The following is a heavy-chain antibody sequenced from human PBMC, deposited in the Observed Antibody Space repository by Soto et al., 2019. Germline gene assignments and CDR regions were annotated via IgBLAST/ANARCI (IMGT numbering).Heavy chain of an antibody. J-gene: IGHJ6*03. V-gene: IGHV4-39*01. Sequence: PSETLSLTCTVSGGSLSSSSYYWGWIRQPPGKGLEWIGSIYYSGSTYYNPSLKSRVTISVDTSKNQFSLKLSSVTAADTAVYYCARHGPDLHFDWLLPIDYYYYMDVWGKGTTVTVSS. CDR1: GGSLSSSSYY. D-gene: IGHD3-9*01. CDR2: IYYSGST. CDR3: ARHGPDLHFDWLLPIDYYYYMDV.